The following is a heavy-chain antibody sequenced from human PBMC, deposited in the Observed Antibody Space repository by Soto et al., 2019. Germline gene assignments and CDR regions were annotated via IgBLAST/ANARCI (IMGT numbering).Heavy chain of an antibody. CDR2: IYYSGST. V-gene: IGHV4-31*03. D-gene: IGHD2-2*01. CDR1: GGSISSGGYY. CDR3: AREGVPAASPLNRGYYGMDV. Sequence: SETLSLTCTVSGGSISSGGYYWSWIRQHPGKGLEWIGYIYYSGSTYYNPSLKSRVTISVDTSKNQFSLKLSSVTAADTAVYYCAREGVPAASPLNRGYYGMDVWGQGTTVTVSS. J-gene: IGHJ6*02.